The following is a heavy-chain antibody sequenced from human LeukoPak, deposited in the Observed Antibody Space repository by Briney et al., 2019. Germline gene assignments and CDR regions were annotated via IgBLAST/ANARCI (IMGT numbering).Heavy chain of an antibody. D-gene: IGHD3-9*01. Sequence: SETLSLTCTVSGGSISSSSYYWVWIRQPPGKGLEWIGSIYYSGSTYYNPSLKSRVTISVDTSKNQFSLKLTSVTAADTAVYYCARHNGLRYFDWLSTNYFDYWGQGTLVTVSS. CDR3: ARHNGLRYFDWLSTNYFDY. CDR2: IYYSGST. J-gene: IGHJ4*02. V-gene: IGHV4-39*01. CDR1: GGSISSSSYY.